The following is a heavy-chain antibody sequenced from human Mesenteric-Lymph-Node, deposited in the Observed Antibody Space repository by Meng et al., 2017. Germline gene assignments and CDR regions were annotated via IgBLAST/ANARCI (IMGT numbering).Heavy chain of an antibody. CDR1: GYIFTDYC. CDR3: ASDQTAAFTGLSY. CDR2: IRPNSDGT. D-gene: IGHD6-13*01. Sequence: QGQLVQSGAEVKKPGASVKVSCKASGYIFTDYCINWVRQAPGQGLEWMGRIRPNSDGTQYEPKFQGRVTMTRDTSINTAYMELSGLTSDDTAVYYCASDQTAAFTGLSYWGQGTLVTVSS. J-gene: IGHJ4*02. V-gene: IGHV1-2*06.